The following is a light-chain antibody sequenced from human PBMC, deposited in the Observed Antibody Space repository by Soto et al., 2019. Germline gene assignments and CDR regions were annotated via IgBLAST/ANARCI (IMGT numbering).Light chain of an antibody. J-gene: IGLJ1*01. Sequence: QSALTQPRSVSGSPGQSVTISCTGTSSDVGGYNCVSWYQHHPGKAPKLMIYDVTKRPSGVPDRFSGSKSGNTASLTISGLQAEDEADYYCCSCAGTFYVFGTGTKVTVL. V-gene: IGLV2-11*01. CDR1: SSDVGGYNC. CDR2: DVT. CDR3: CSCAGTFYV.